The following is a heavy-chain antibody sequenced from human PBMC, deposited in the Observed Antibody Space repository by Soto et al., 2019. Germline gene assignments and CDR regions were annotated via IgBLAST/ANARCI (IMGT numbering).Heavy chain of an antibody. D-gene: IGHD3-9*01. CDR2: IYTSGST. Sequence: QVQLQESGPGLVKPSETLSLTCTVSGGSISSYYWSWIRQPAGKGLEWIGRIYTSGSTNYNPSLKSRVTMSVDTSENQFSLKLSSVTAADTAVYYCARDRYFDWLSPSSWFDPWGQGTLVTVSS. CDR3: ARDRYFDWLSPSSWFDP. CDR1: GGSISSYY. J-gene: IGHJ5*02. V-gene: IGHV4-4*07.